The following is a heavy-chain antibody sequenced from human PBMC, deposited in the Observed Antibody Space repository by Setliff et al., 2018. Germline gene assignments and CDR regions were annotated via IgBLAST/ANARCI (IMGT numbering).Heavy chain of an antibody. V-gene: IGHV1-2*02. J-gene: IGHJ5*02. CDR1: QYTFTAYY. CDR2: INPNNGGT. Sequence: GASVKVSCKASQYTFTAYYLHWVRQAPGQGLEWMGWINPNNGGTKYAQKFQGRVTMTRDTSISTGYMELSRLRYDDTAVYYCARSPTRNYDTAPVWFDPWGQGTLVTVSS. CDR3: ARSPTRNYDTAPVWFDP. D-gene: IGHD3-22*01.